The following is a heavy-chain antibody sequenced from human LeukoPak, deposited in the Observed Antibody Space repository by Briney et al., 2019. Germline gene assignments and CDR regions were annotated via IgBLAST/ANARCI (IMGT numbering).Heavy chain of an antibody. D-gene: IGHD2-2*01. V-gene: IGHV2-70*11. Sequence: SGPALVKPTQTLTLTCTFSGFSLSTSGMCVSWIRQPPGKALEWLARIDWDDDKYYSTSLKTRLTISKDTSKNQVVLTMTNMDPVDTATYYCARIYCSSTSCYKTPLDYWGQGTLVTVSS. CDR3: ARIYCSSTSCYKTPLDY. CDR2: IDWDDDK. J-gene: IGHJ4*02. CDR1: GFSLSTSGMC.